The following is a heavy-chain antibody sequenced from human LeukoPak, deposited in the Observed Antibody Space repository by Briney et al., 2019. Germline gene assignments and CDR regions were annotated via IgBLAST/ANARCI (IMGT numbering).Heavy chain of an antibody. J-gene: IGHJ4*02. Sequence: GGSLRLSCAASGFTFSSYAMSWVRQAPAKGLEWVSAISGSGGSTYYADSVKGRFTISRDNPKNTLYLQMNSLRAEDTAVYYCAKARYLIYYFDYWGQGTLVTVSS. V-gene: IGHV3-23*01. CDR3: AKARYLIYYFDY. CDR2: ISGSGGST. CDR1: GFTFSSYA. D-gene: IGHD3-9*01.